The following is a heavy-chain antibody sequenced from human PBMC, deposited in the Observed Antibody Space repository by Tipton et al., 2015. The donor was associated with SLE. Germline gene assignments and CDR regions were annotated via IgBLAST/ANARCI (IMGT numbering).Heavy chain of an antibody. CDR2: INHSGST. CDR1: GGSFSGYY. CDR3: ARDNYDFWSGYYNWFDP. J-gene: IGHJ5*02. V-gene: IGHV4-34*01. D-gene: IGHD3-3*01. Sequence: TLSLTCAVYGGSFSGYYWSWIRQPPGKGLEWIGEINHSGSTNYNPSLKSRVTISVDTSKNQFSLKLSSVTAADTAVYYCARDNYDFWSGYYNWFDPWGQGTLVTISS.